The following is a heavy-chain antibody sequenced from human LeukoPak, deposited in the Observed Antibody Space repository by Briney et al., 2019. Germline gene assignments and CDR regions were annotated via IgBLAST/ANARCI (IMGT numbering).Heavy chain of an antibody. Sequence: GGSLRLSCAASGFTFSSYAMHWVRQAPGKGLEWVAAISYDGSNKYYADSVKGRFTISRDNSKNTLYLQMNRLRAEDTAVYYCARGFSSSWYDPLRDAFDIWGQGTMVTVSS. D-gene: IGHD6-13*01. CDR1: GFTFSSYA. V-gene: IGHV3-30*04. J-gene: IGHJ3*02. CDR3: ARGFSSSWYDPLRDAFDI. CDR2: ISYDGSNK.